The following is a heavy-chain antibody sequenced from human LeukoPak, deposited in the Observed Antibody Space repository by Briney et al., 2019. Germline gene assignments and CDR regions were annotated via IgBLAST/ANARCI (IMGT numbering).Heavy chain of an antibody. CDR1: GYTLTELS. V-gene: IGHV1-24*01. Sequence: ASVKVSCKVSGYTLTELSMHWVRQALGKGLEWMGGFDPEDGETIYAQKFQGRVTMTEDTSTDTAYMELSGLRSEDTAVYYCATGLIVVVPAAPPGYWGQGTLVTVSS. CDR2: FDPEDGET. CDR3: ATGLIVVVPAAPPGY. J-gene: IGHJ4*02. D-gene: IGHD2-2*01.